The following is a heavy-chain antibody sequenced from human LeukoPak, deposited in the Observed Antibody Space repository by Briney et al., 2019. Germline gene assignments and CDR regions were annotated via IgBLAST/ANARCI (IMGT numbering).Heavy chain of an antibody. CDR2: ISSNGGST. CDR3: ARKTYSGSYYYYMDV. J-gene: IGHJ6*03. Sequence: PGGSLRLSCAASGFTFSSYAMHWVRQAPGKGLEYVSAISSNGGSTYYANSVKGRFTISRDNSKNTLYLQMGSLRAEDMAVYYCARKTYSGSYYYYMDVWGKGTTVTVSS. CDR1: GFTFSSYA. D-gene: IGHD1-26*01. V-gene: IGHV3-64*01.